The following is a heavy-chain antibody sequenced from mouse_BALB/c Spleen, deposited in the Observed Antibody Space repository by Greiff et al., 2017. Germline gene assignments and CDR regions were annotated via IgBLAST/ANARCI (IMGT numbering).Heavy chain of an antibody. Sequence: VQLQQSGPELVKPGASVKISCKASGYSFTGYYMHWVKQSHVKSLEWIGRINPYNGATSYNQNFKDKASLTVDKSSSTAYMELHSLTSEDSAVYYCARRGAGTYYYAMDYWGQGTSVTVSS. CDR3: ARRGAGTYYYAMDY. D-gene: IGHD4-1*01. CDR1: GYSFTGYY. CDR2: INPYNGAT. J-gene: IGHJ4*01. V-gene: IGHV1-31*01.